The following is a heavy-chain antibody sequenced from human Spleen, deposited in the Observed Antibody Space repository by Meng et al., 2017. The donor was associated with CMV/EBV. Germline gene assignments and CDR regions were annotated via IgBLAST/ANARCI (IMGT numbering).Heavy chain of an antibody. D-gene: IGHD3-10*01. V-gene: IGHV4-31*03. CDR1: GDSINSGYYY. CDR3: ARALVRGISFDY. CDR2: IYYRGNT. Sequence: LRLSCTVSGDSINSGYYYWSWIRQHPGKGLEWIGHIYYRGNTYYNPSLKSRVTMSADTSGNHFSLKLSSVTAADTAVYYCARALVRGISFDYWGRGTLVTVSS. J-gene: IGHJ4*02.